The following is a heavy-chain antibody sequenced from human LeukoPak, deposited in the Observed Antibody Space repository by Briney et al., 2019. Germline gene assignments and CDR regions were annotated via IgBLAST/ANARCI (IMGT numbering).Heavy chain of an antibody. CDR1: GFTFSSYA. Sequence: GGSQRLSWAASGFTFSSYAMSSDRQAPRDRQKCVSDISGSGGSTYYADSVKGRFTISRDNSKNKLYLQMNSLRAEDTAVYYCANGPDSSGYYHLRYWGQGALVTVSS. D-gene: IGHD3-22*01. CDR2: ISGSGGST. J-gene: IGHJ4*02. CDR3: ANGPDSSGYYHLRY. V-gene: IGHV3-23*01.